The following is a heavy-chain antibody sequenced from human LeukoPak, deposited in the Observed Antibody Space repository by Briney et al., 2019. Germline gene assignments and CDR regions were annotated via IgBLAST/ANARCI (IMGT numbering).Heavy chain of an antibody. CDR3: ARDPSSLDAFYI. CDR1: GGSISSGGYY. J-gene: IGHJ3*02. Sequence: SETLSLTCTVSGGSISSGGYYWRWLRQHPGKGLEWIGYIYYSGSTYYNPSLKSRVTISVDTSKNQFSLKLSSVTAADTAVYYCARDPSSLDAFYIWGQGTMVTVSS. V-gene: IGHV4-31*03. CDR2: IYYSGST.